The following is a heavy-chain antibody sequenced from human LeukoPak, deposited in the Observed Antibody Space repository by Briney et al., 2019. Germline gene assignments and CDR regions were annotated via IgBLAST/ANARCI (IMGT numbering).Heavy chain of an antibody. J-gene: IGHJ4*02. D-gene: IGHD3-3*01. V-gene: IGHV1-58*01. Sequence: ASVKVSCKASGFTFTSSAVQWVRQARGQRLEWIGWIVVGSGNTNYAQKFQERVTITRDMSTSTAYMELSSLRSEDTAVYYCAAELTIFGVGLRWGQGTLVTVSS. CDR1: GFTFTSSA. CDR2: IVVGSGNT. CDR3: AAELTIFGVGLR.